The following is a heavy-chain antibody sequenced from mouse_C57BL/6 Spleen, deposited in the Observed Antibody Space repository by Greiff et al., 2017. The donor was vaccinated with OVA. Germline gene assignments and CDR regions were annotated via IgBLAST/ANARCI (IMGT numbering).Heavy chain of an antibody. D-gene: IGHD2-2*01. J-gene: IGHJ4*01. Sequence: EVKLMESGPGLVKPSQSLSLTCSVTGYSITSGYYWNWIRQFPGNKLEWMGYISYDGSNNYNPSLKNRISITRDTSKNQFFLKLNSVTTEDTATYYCARRDYGYDVYYAMDYWGQGTSVTVSS. CDR2: ISYDGSN. CDR3: ARRDYGYDVYYAMDY. CDR1: GYSITSGYY. V-gene: IGHV3-6*01.